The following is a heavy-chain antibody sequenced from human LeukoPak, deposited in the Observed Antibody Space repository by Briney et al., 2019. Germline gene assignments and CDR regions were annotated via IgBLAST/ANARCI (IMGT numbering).Heavy chain of an antibody. CDR3: RATVGGGSFRDY. CDR1: GFTFNDYY. J-gene: IGHJ4*02. CDR2: ISSSSSSSTI. D-gene: IGHD3-16*01. V-gene: IGHV3-11*04. Sequence: PGGSLRLSCAASGFTFNDYYMNWIRQAPGKGLEWVSYISSSSSSSTIYYVDSVKGRFTVSRDNAKNSLYLQMNSLRAEDTAVYYCRATVGGGSFRDYWGQGTLVTVSS.